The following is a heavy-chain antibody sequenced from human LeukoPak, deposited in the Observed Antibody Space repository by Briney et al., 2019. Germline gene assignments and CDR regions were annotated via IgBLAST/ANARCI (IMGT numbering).Heavy chain of an antibody. CDR3: VRDKVGYGSGVIDY. V-gene: IGHV3-48*04. Sequence: RSGGSLRLSCAASGFTFSNFSMNWVRQAPGKGLEWISYISRSSSPMYYADSVKGRFTISRDNAKNSLFLQMSSLRVEDTAVYYCVRDKVGYGSGVIDYWGQGTLVTVSS. D-gene: IGHD3-10*01. CDR2: ISRSSSPM. CDR1: GFTFSNFS. J-gene: IGHJ4*02.